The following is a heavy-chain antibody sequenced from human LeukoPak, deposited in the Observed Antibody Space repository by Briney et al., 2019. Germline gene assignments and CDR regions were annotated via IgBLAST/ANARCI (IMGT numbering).Heavy chain of an antibody. D-gene: IGHD3-10*01. Sequence: ASVKVSCKASGYTFTSYDINWVRQATGQGLEWMGWMNPNSGNTGYAQKFQGRVTMTRNTSISTAYMELSSLRSEDTAVYYCARAVRNYKWIGELFSSSGYYFDYWGQGTLVTVSS. J-gene: IGHJ4*02. CDR2: MNPNSGNT. CDR1: GYTFTSYD. CDR3: ARAVRNYKWIGELFSSSGYYFDY. V-gene: IGHV1-8*01.